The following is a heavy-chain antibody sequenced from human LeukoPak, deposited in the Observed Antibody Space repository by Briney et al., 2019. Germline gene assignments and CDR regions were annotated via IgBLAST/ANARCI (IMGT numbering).Heavy chain of an antibody. V-gene: IGHV4-59*01. D-gene: IGHD2-2*01. CDR2: IYSCGTA. J-gene: IGHJ4*02. CDR1: GGSTTTCY. Sequence: KPSETLSLTCTVSGGSTTTCYWRWVRQSPQRGLEWIGYIYSCGTANYCPSLKSRVTISIETSKNQFFLKLNSVTSADTAIYYCAIVIDHSDNTGCPFDSWGQGSLVTVSS. CDR3: AIVIDHSDNTGCPFDS.